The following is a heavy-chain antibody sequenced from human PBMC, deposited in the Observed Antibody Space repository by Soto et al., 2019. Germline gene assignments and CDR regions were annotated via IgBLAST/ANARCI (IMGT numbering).Heavy chain of an antibody. CDR1: GFTFSSYG. Sequence: GGSLRLSCAASGFTFSSYGMHWVRQAPGKGLEWVAVIWYDGSNKYYADSVKGRFTISRDNSKNTLYLQMNSLRAEDTAVYYCARDGRTNYGDYLFDYWGQGTLVTVSS. CDR2: IWYDGSNK. D-gene: IGHD4-17*01. V-gene: IGHV3-33*01. J-gene: IGHJ4*02. CDR3: ARDGRTNYGDYLFDY.